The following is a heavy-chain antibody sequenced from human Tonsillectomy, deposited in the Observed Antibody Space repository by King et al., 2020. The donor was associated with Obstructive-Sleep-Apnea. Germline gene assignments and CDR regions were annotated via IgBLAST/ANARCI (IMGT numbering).Heavy chain of an antibody. J-gene: IGHJ4*02. CDR2: IYYSGST. V-gene: IGHV4-39*07. CDR1: GGSISSTGYY. D-gene: IGHD6-13*01. Sequence: QLQESGPGLVKPSETLSLTCTVSGGSISSTGYYWGWIRQPPGKGLEWIGSIYYSGSTYYNPSLKSRVTISVDTSKNQFSLKLSSVTAADTAMYYCARVPLQYTSSFKRGQGTLVTVSS. CDR3: ARVPLQYTSSFK.